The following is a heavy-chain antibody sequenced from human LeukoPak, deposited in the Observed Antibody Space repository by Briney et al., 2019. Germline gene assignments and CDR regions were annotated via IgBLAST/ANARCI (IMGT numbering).Heavy chain of an antibody. Sequence: ASVKVSCKASGYTFTSYGISWVRQAPGQGLEWMGWISAYNGNTNYAQKLQGRVTMTTDTSTSTAYMELRSLRSDDTAVYYCARDRIRGIAAAGTRDFQHWGQGTLVTVSS. V-gene: IGHV1-18*01. CDR2: ISAYNGNT. D-gene: IGHD6-13*01. CDR1: GYTFTSYG. CDR3: ARDRIRGIAAAGTRDFQH. J-gene: IGHJ1*01.